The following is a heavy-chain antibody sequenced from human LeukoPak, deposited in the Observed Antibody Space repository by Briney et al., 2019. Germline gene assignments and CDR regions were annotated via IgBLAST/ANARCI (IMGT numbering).Heavy chain of an antibody. V-gene: IGHV3-73*01. Sequence: GGSLRLSCAASGFTFSGSAMHWVRQASGKGLEWVGRIRSNADNYATVYAASVKGRFTISRDDSKNTVYLQMNSLKTEDTAVYYCSRHKSGGITMIRGVRDYYYMDVWGKGTTVTVSS. CDR3: SRHKSGGITMIRGVRDYYYMDV. CDR1: GFTFSGSA. J-gene: IGHJ6*03. D-gene: IGHD3-10*01. CDR2: IRSNADNYAT.